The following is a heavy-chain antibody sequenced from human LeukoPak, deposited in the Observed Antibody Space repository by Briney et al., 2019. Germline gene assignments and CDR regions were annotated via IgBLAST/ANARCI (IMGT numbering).Heavy chain of an antibody. CDR1: GGSISSGAFY. Sequence: SETLSLTCTVSGGSISSGAFYWSWIRQPAGKGLEWIGYIYHSGTTTYNPSLKSRVTMSIDAPQTQFSLKLSSVTAADTAVYYCARVVGESHFDYWGQGTLVTVSS. CDR3: ARVVGESHFDY. V-gene: IGHV4-61*10. J-gene: IGHJ4*02. D-gene: IGHD3-10*01. CDR2: IYHSGTT.